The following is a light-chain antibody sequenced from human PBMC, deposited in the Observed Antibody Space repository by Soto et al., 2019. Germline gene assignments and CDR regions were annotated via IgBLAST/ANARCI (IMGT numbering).Light chain of an antibody. V-gene: IGKV3D-20*01. CDR2: DAS. Sequence: PGARATLSCGASQSVTSSYLGWYQKKPGLAPRLLIYDASRRATGIPDRFSGSGSGTDFTLTISRLEPEDFAVYYCQQYATTPQTFGGGTKVEIK. J-gene: IGKJ4*01. CDR3: QQYATTPQT. CDR1: QSVTSSY.